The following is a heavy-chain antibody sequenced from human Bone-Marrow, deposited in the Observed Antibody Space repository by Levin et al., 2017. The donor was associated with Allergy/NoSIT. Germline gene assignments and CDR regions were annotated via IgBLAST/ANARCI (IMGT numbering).Heavy chain of an antibody. V-gene: IGHV3-9*01. Sequence: LSLTCAASGFTFDDYAMHWVRQAPGKGLEWVSGISWNSGSTGYAESVVGRFTISRDSATNSVYLQMNSLRPEDTAFYYCAKDMGSSEEYFFDYWGQGTLVAVSS. CDR1: GFTFDDYA. CDR3: AKDMGSSEEYFFDY. CDR2: ISWNSGST. D-gene: IGHD1-26*01. J-gene: IGHJ4*02.